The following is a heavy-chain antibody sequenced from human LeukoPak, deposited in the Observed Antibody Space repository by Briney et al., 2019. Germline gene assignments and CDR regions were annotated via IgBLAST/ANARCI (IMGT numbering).Heavy chain of an antibody. CDR1: GGSISSHY. CDR3: ASIKRGYPYGYFDF. V-gene: IGHV4-59*11. Sequence: SETLSLTCTVSGGSISSHYWSWVRQPPGKGLEWIGYMYDTVNTKDNPSLTSRLTLSADTSKNQFSLRLGSVAAADAAVYYCASIKRGYPYGYFDFWGLGILVTVSS. J-gene: IGHJ4*02. D-gene: IGHD5-18*01. CDR2: MYDTVNT.